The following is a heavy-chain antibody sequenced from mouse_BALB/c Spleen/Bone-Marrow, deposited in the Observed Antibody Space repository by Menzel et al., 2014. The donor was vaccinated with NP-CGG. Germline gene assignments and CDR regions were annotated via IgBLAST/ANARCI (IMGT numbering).Heavy chain of an antibody. Sequence: LQQPGSELVRPGASVKLSCKASGYTFTNYWIHWVKQRPGQGLEWIGNVYPGRGSINFDEKFKTKATLTVDTSSSTAYMHLNSLTSEDSAVYYCARRLRGYYAMDYWGQGTSVTVSS. V-gene: IGHV1S22*01. D-gene: IGHD1-3*01. CDR3: ARRLRGYYAMDY. J-gene: IGHJ4*01. CDR2: VYPGRGSI. CDR1: GYTFTNYW.